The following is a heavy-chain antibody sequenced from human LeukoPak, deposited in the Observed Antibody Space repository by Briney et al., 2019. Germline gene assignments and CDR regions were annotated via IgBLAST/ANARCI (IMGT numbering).Heavy chain of an antibody. CDR2: IRNDASNT. D-gene: IGHD3-10*01. CDR3: AKRAGSAWSAGA. V-gene: IGHV3-30*02. CDR1: GFTFSSYG. Sequence: HPGGSLRLSCAASGFTFSSYGMHWVRQAPGKGLDWVAYIRNDASNTYYADSVKGRFSISRDNSKNTVYLQMNSLIPEDTAVYYCAKRAGSAWSAGAWGQGTLVTVSS. J-gene: IGHJ5*02.